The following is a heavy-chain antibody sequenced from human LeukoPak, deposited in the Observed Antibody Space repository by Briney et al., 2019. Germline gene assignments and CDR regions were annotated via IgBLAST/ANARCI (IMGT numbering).Heavy chain of an antibody. Sequence: GGSLRLSCAASGFTFSGSAMHWVGQASGKGLEWVGRIRSKANSYATAYAASVKGRFTISRDDSKNTAYLQMNSLKTEDTAVYYCTRYIAAVGKVNWGQGTLVTVSS. D-gene: IGHD6-13*01. CDR2: IRSKANSYAT. CDR3: TRYIAAVGKVN. V-gene: IGHV3-73*01. CDR1: GFTFSGSA. J-gene: IGHJ4*02.